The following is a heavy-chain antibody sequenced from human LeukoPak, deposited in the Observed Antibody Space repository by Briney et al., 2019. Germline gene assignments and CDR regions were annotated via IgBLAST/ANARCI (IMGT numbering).Heavy chain of an antibody. V-gene: IGHV4-61*03. CDR2: IYYTGKT. CDR3: ARSQNYYGSGDY. J-gene: IGHJ4*02. CDR1: GDSVSNGNYY. D-gene: IGHD3-10*01. Sequence: TETLSLTCTVSGDSVSNGNYYWSWLRQPPGKALEWIGYIYYTGKTYYNPSLEGRVTILVDTSRNHFSVKLSSVTAADTAVYYCARSQNYYGSGDYWSQGTLVTVSS.